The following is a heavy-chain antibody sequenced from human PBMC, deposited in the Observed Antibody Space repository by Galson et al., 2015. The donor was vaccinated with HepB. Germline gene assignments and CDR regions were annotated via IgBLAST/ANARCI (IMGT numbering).Heavy chain of an antibody. J-gene: IGHJ4*02. CDR3: TSGGFHDSSGYYSFEY. CDR2: ISAGNGDT. Sequence: SVKVSCKASGYTFTSHVIHWVRQAPGQRLEWMAWISAGNGDTRYSQKFQGRLTITRDTSASTAYMELSSLRSEDTALYYCTSGGFHDSSGYYSFEYWGQGSLVTVSS. CDR1: GYTFTSHV. V-gene: IGHV1-3*01. D-gene: IGHD3-22*01.